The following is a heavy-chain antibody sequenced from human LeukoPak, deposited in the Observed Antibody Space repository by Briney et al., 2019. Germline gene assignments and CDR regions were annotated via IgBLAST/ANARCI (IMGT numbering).Heavy chain of an antibody. D-gene: IGHD6-13*01. CDR1: GYTFTGYY. J-gene: IGHJ4*02. V-gene: IGHV1-2*02. CDR3: ARDAGAPIAAAGRFDY. Sequence: ASVNVSCKASGYTFTGYYMHWVRQAPGQGLEWMGWINPNSGGTNYAQKFQGRVTMTRDTSISTAYMELSRLRSDDTAVYYCARDAGAPIAAAGRFDYWGQGTLVTVSS. CDR2: INPNSGGT.